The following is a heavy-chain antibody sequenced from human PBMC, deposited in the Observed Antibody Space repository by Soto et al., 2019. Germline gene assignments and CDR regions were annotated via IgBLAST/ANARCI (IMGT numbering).Heavy chain of an antibody. CDR1: GGSISSYY. D-gene: IGHD3-9*01. V-gene: IGHV4-59*01. J-gene: IGHJ4*02. CDR3: ARAGPDYDILAGYPTSDY. Sequence: QVQLQESGPGLVKPSETLSLTCTVSGGSISSYYWSWIRQPPGKGLEWIGYIYYSGSTNYNPSLKSRVTISVDTSKNQFSLKLSSVTAADTAVYYCARAGPDYDILAGYPTSDYWGQGTLVTVSS. CDR2: IYYSGST.